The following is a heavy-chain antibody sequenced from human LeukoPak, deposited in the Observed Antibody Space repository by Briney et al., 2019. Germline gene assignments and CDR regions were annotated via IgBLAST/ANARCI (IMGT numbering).Heavy chain of an antibody. J-gene: IGHJ6*03. CDR2: IYHSGNT. V-gene: IGHV4-38-2*01. D-gene: IGHD2-2*01. CDR1: GYSISSGYY. Sequence: PSETLSLTRAVSGYSISSGYYWGWIRQPPGKGLEWIGSIYHSGNTYYNPSLKSRVTISVDTSKNQFSLNLNSVTAADTAVYYCARVDCCSSTSCYNYYYYYMDVWGKGTTVTVSS. CDR3: ARVDCCSSTSCYNYYYYYMDV.